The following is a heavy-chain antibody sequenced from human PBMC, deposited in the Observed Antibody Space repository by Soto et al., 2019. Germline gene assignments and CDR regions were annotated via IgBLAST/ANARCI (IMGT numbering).Heavy chain of an antibody. CDR3: AKDADYGSGSYDPPDY. Sequence: QVQLVESGGGAVQPGRTLRLSCAASGFIFTNYCMHWVRQAPGKGLEWVSIISYDGNHAYYADFVKGRFTISRDDSKKTVYLQLNSLRAENTAIYYCAKDADYGSGSYDPPDYWGQGTLVAVSS. CDR1: GFIFTNYC. D-gene: IGHD3-10*01. V-gene: IGHV3-30*18. J-gene: IGHJ4*02. CDR2: ISYDGNHA.